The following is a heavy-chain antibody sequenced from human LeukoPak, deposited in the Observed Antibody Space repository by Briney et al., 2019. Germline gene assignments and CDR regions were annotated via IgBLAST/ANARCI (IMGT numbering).Heavy chain of an antibody. CDR1: GFTFSSYA. V-gene: IGHV3-23*01. CDR3: AKPALYSSSWSRDY. D-gene: IGHD6-13*01. CDR2: ISGSGGST. J-gene: IGHJ4*02. Sequence: PGGSLRLSCAASGFTFSSYAMSWVRQAPGKGLEWVSAISGSGGSTYYADSVKGRFTISRDNPKNTLYLQMNSLRAEDTAVYYCAKPALYSSSWSRDYWGQGTLVTVSS.